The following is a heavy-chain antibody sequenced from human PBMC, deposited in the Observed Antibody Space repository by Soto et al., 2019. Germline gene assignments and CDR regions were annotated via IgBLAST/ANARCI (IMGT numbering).Heavy chain of an antibody. V-gene: IGHV3-23*01. J-gene: IGHJ6*02. CDR2: ISVSGGST. Sequence: PGGSLRLSCAASGFTFSSYAMSLVRQAPGKGLEWVSAISVSGGSTYYADSVKGRFTISRDNSKNTLYLQINSLRAEDTAVYSFAKGITFGGVIPPDYYGIDVWGQGTTVTVSS. CDR1: GFTFSSYA. CDR3: AKGITFGGVIPPDYYGIDV. D-gene: IGHD3-16*02.